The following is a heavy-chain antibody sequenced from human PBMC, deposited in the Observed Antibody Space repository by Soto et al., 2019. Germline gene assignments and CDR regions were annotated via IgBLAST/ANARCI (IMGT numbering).Heavy chain of an antibody. CDR2: IYPGDSDT. CDR3: ATSYYYDSSGYYSALGAFDI. D-gene: IGHD3-22*01. CDR1: GYSFTSYW. J-gene: IGHJ3*02. V-gene: IGHV5-51*01. Sequence: GESLKISCKGSGYSFTSYWIGWVRQMPGKGLEWMGIIYPGDSDTRYSPSFQGQVTISADKSISTAYLQWSSLKASDTAMYYCATSYYYDSSGYYSALGAFDIWGQGTMVTVSS.